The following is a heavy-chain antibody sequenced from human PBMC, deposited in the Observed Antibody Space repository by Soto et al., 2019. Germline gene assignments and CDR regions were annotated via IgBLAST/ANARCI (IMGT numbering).Heavy chain of an antibody. CDR2: RYYTGNK. J-gene: IGHJ5*02. CDR1: GASISTTTSY. CDR3: ARRSSSSLGSLFDP. V-gene: IGHV4-39*01. D-gene: IGHD6-6*01. Sequence: PSEPLSFTGTVPGASISTTTSYWDCIRPPPGKGLEWIGARYYTGNKNYNPSLESRVTMSVDTSKNQFSLKLSSVTPTDTAVYYCARRSSSSLGSLFDPWGRGILVTVSS.